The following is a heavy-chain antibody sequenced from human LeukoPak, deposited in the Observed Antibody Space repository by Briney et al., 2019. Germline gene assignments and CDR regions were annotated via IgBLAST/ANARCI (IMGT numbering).Heavy chain of an antibody. Sequence: TGGSLRLSCAASGFTFSSYGLHWVRQAPGKGLEYVSSISSNGGSTYYADSVKGRFTISRDNSKNTLYLQMSSLRAEDTAVYYCVKGSGSVDYWGQGTLVTVSS. D-gene: IGHD6-19*01. J-gene: IGHJ4*02. CDR2: ISSNGGST. CDR3: VKGSGSVDY. V-gene: IGHV3-64D*09. CDR1: GFTFSSYG.